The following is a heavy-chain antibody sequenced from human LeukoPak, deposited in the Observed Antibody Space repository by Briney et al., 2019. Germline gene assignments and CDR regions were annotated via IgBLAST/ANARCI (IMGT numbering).Heavy chain of an antibody. CDR1: GGSISSSSYY. CDR2: IYYSGST. Sequence: PSETLSLTCTVSGGSISSSSYYWGWIRQPPGKGLEWIGYIYYSGSTNYNPSLKSRVTISVDTSKNQFSLKLSSVTAADTAVYYCASLSSGSSWYFYAFDIWGQGTMVTVSS. CDR3: ASLSSGSSWYFYAFDI. V-gene: IGHV4-61*05. J-gene: IGHJ3*02. D-gene: IGHD6-13*01.